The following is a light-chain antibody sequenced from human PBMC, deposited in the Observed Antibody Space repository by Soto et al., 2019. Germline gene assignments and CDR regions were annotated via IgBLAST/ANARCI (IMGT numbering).Light chain of an antibody. CDR3: QQYKTYPLT. CDR1: ENINTW. J-gene: IGKJ1*01. V-gene: IGKV1-5*01. CDR2: DAS. Sequence: DIQMTQSPSTLSASVGDRVTITCRASENINTWLAWYQQKPGKAPTLVIYDASSLEGGVPSRFSGSGSGTEFTLTINSLQPDDFVTYFCQQYKTYPLTFGQGTKVDIK.